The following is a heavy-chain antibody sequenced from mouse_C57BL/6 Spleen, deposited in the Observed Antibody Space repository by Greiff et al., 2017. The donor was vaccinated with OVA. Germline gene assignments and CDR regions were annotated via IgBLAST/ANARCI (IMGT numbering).Heavy chain of an antibody. CDR2: INPYNGGT. V-gene: IGHV1-19*01. J-gene: IGHJ2*01. D-gene: IGHD2-4*01. CDR3: ARRIYYDYEGYYFDY. CDR1: GYTFTDYY. Sequence: EVKLQQSGPVLVKPGASVKMSCKASGYTFTDYYMNWVKQSHGKSLEWIGVINPYNGGTSYNQKFKGKATLTVDKSSSTAYMELNSLTSEDSAVYYCARRIYYDYEGYYFDYWGQGTTLTVSS.